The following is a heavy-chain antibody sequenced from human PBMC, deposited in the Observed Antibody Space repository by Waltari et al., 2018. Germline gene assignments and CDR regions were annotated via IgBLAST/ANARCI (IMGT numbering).Heavy chain of an antibody. CDR2: VSGYNGDT. Sequence: VQLVQSETEVRKPGASVMVSGKTSDYTFKSYAVSWVRQATGQGLEWMGLVSGYNGDTIYAQKFQDRLTLTTETSTTTAYMELRNLRSDDTAIFYCARVSTNNGPGDLDYWGQGTLVTVSA. J-gene: IGHJ4*02. D-gene: IGHD2-8*01. CDR1: DYTFKSYA. V-gene: IGHV1-18*01. CDR3: ARVSTNNGPGDLDY.